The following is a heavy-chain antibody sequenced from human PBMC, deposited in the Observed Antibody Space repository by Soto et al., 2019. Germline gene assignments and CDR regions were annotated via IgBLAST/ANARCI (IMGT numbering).Heavy chain of an antibody. Sequence: PXGSLRLSCSAAGFAFSSYDMHWVRQTPGKGLEYVSAISPQGGSTYYADSVKGRFTISRDDSKNTVYLQMSSLRPDDTAVYYCVNMMIARGAFDFWGQGTLFTVSS. D-gene: IGHD2-21*01. CDR3: VNMMIARGAFDF. CDR2: ISPQGGST. CDR1: GFAFSSYD. J-gene: IGHJ4*02. V-gene: IGHV3-64D*06.